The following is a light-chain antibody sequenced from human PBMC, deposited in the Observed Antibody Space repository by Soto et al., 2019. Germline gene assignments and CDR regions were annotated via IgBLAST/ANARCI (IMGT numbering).Light chain of an antibody. J-gene: IGKJ1*01. Sequence: IVLSHSPCTLAFSQGEIATLSFRASQSVSSSYLAWYQQKPCQAPRLLIYDASNTATGIPDRFSGSASATAFTLTISRLEPDDFAVYSCQQYGSSGTFGQGTKVDIK. CDR3: QQYGSSGT. CDR1: QSVSSSY. V-gene: IGKV3-20*01. CDR2: DAS.